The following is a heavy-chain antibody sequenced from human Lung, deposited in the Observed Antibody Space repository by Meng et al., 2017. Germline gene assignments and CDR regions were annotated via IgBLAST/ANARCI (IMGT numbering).Heavy chain of an antibody. Sequence: LLVPYDATVLRGDVSGWSFSAYYWSWIRTPPGKGLGWIGEINHSGSSNYNPSLESRATISVDTSQNNLSLKLSSVTAADSAVYYCARGPTTMAHDFDYWGQGTLVTVSS. CDR1: GWSFSAYY. CDR3: ARGPTTMAHDFDY. CDR2: INHSGSS. V-gene: IGHV4-34*01. D-gene: IGHD4-11*01. J-gene: IGHJ4*02.